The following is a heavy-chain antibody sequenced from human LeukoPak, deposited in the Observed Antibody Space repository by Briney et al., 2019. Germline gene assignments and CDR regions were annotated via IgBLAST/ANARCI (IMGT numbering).Heavy chain of an antibody. CDR3: ASWAATIHSNDAFDI. J-gene: IGHJ3*02. V-gene: IGHV1-2*02. Sequence: GASVKVSCKASGYTFTDYSMHWVRQAPGQGLEWMGGINPNSGGTNYAQKFQGRVTMTRDTSISTAYMELSRLRSDDTAVYYCASWAATIHSNDAFDIWGQGTMVTVSS. CDR2: INPNSGGT. CDR1: GYTFTDYS. D-gene: IGHD5-24*01.